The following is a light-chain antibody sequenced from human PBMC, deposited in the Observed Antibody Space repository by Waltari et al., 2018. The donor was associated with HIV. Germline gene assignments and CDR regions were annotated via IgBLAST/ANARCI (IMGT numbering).Light chain of an antibody. CDR3: CSYADSNSWV. Sequence: QSALTQPASVSGSPGQSITISCTGTSSDVGSYNLVSWYQQHPGKAPKLKIYEVSKRPSGVSNRFSGSKSGNTASLTISGLQAEDEADYYCCSYADSNSWVFGGGTKVTVL. CDR1: SSDVGSYNL. V-gene: IGLV2-23*02. CDR2: EVS. J-gene: IGLJ3*02.